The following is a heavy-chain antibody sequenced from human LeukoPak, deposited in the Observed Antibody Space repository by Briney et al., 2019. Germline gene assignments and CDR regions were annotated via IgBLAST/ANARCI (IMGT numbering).Heavy chain of an antibody. J-gene: IGHJ4*02. D-gene: IGHD1-1*01. CDR2: IYYSGST. V-gene: IGHV4-39*07. Sequence: SETLSLTCTVSGGSISSSSYYWGWIRQPPGKGLEWIGSIYYSGSTYYNPSLKSRVTISVDTSKNQFSLKLSSVTAADTAVYYCARGQLRFGFDYWGQGTLVTVSS. CDR3: ARGQLRFGFDY. CDR1: GGSISSSSYY.